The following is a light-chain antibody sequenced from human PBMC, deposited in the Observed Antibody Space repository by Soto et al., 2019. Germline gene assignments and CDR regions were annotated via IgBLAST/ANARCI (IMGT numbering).Light chain of an antibody. CDR3: QQYNNWPRT. Sequence: EIVMTQSPATLSVSQGERATLSCRASQSVSSNLAWYQQKPGQAPRLLIYGASTRATRIPARFSGSGSGTKFTLTISSLQSEDFAVYYSQQYNNWPRTFGQGTKV. CDR2: GAS. CDR1: QSVSSN. J-gene: IGKJ1*01. V-gene: IGKV3-15*01.